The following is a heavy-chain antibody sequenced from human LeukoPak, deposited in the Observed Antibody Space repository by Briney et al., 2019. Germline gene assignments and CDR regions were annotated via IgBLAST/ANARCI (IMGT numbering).Heavy chain of an antibody. J-gene: IGHJ4*02. V-gene: IGHV3-7*01. CDR3: ARGRSYGPRPCDY. Sequence: GGSLRLSCAASGFTFSSYWMSWVRQAPGKGLEWVANIKQDGSEKYYVDSVKGRFTISRDNAKNSLYLQMNSLRAEDTAVYYCARGRSYGPRPCDYWGQGTLVTVSS. CDR2: IKQDGSEK. CDR1: GFTFSSYW. D-gene: IGHD5-18*01.